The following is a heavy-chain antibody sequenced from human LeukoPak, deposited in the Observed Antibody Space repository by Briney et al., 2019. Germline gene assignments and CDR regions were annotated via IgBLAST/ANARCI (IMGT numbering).Heavy chain of an antibody. D-gene: IGHD3-10*01. V-gene: IGHV1-18*01. CDR1: GYTFTSYG. CDR3: ARDYFAMVRGVIITPLGY. Sequence: ASVKVSCKASGYTFTSYGISWVRQAPGQGLEWMGWISAYNGNTNYAQKLQGRVTMTTDTSTSTAYMEGRSLRSEDTAVYYCARDYFAMVRGVIITPLGYWGQGTLVTVSS. J-gene: IGHJ4*02. CDR2: ISAYNGNT.